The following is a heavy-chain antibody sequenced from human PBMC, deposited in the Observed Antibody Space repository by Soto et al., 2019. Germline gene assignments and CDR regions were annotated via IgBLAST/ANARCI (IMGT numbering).Heavy chain of an antibody. J-gene: IGHJ6*02. CDR3: AKSMIVTMVRGVYGMDV. D-gene: IGHD3-10*01. Sequence: EVQLLESGGGLVQPGGSLRLSCAASGFTFSSYAMSWVRQAPGKGLEWVSAISGSGGSTYYADSVKGRFTISRDNSKNTLYLQINSLRAEDTAGYYCAKSMIVTMVRGVYGMDVWGQGTTVTVSS. V-gene: IGHV3-23*01. CDR2: ISGSGGST. CDR1: GFTFSSYA.